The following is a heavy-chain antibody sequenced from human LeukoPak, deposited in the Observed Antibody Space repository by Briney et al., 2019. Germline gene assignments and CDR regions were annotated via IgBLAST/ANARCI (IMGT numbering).Heavy chain of an antibody. CDR3: AGDNYYGSEDAFDI. Sequence: GGSLRLSCAASGFTFSSYSMNWVRQAPGKGLEWISYITSSSSTIYYADSVKGRFTISRDNAKNSLYLQMNSLRDEDTAVYYCAGDNYYGSEDAFDIWGQGTMVTVSS. V-gene: IGHV3-48*02. CDR2: ITSSSSTI. J-gene: IGHJ3*02. CDR1: GFTFSSYS. D-gene: IGHD3-10*01.